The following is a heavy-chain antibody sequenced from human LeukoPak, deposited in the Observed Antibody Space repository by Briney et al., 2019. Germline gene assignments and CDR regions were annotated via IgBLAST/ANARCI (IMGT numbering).Heavy chain of an antibody. V-gene: IGHV1-2*02. J-gene: IGHJ4*02. CDR1: GYTFSDYY. CDR2: INPNSGET. Sequence: ASVKVSCKTSGYTFSDYYIHWVRQARGQGLEWMGWINPNSGETKSAQKFQGRVTMTGDTSISTAYMELRRVTSDDTAVYYCARDRDYSNTERGFDYWGQGTLVTVSS. D-gene: IGHD4-11*01. CDR3: ARDRDYSNTERGFDY.